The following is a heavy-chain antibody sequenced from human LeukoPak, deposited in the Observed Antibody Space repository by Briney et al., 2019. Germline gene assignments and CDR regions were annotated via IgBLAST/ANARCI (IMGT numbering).Heavy chain of an antibody. CDR2: IRYDGSNK. CDR1: GFTFSSYG. CDR3: AKDPLYYDFWSGYPL. J-gene: IGHJ4*02. D-gene: IGHD3-3*01. V-gene: IGHV3-30*02. Sequence: GGSLRLSCAASGFTFSSYGMHWVRQAPGKGLEWVAFIRYDGSNKYYADSVKGRFTISRDNSKNTLYLQMNSLRAEDTAMYYCAKDPLYYDFWSGYPLWGQGTLVTVSS.